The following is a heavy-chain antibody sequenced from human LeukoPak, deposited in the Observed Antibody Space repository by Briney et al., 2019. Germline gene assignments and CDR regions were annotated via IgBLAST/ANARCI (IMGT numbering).Heavy chain of an antibody. CDR1: GFTVGSNY. J-gene: IGHJ4*02. V-gene: IGHV3-53*01. CDR3: AITSQIYGDYVFDY. Sequence: GGSLRLSCAASGFTVGSNYMSWVRQAPGKGLEWVSVIYSGGSTYYADSVKGRFTISRDNSKNTLYLQMNSLRAEDTAVYYCAITSQIYGDYVFDYWGQGTLVTVSS. CDR2: IYSGGST. D-gene: IGHD4-17*01.